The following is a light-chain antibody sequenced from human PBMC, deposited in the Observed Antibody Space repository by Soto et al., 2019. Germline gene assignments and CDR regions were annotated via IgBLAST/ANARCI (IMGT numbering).Light chain of an antibody. V-gene: IGKV3-20*01. J-gene: IGKJ1*01. CDR2: GAS. Sequence: TQSPSTLSGSVGDRATLSFRASQSFSSNYLAWYQQKPGQAPRLLIYGASSRATGIPDRFSGSGSGTDFTLTISRLEPEDFAVYYCQQYGSSPRTFAQRTKVDIK. CDR3: QQYGSSPRT. CDR1: QSFSSNY.